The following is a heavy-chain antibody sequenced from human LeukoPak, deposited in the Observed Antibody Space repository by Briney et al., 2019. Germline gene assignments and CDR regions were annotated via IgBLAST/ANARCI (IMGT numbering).Heavy chain of an antibody. CDR3: ARVTYTGYSIYGMDV. V-gene: IGHV4-59*01. CDR2: IYYSGST. CDR1: AGSISSYY. D-gene: IGHD6-13*01. Sequence: SETLSLTCTVSAGSISSYYWSWIRQPPGKGLEWIGYIYYSGSTNYNPSLKSRVTISVDTSKNQFSLKLSSVTAADTAVYYCARVTYTGYSIYGMDVWGQGTTVTVSS. J-gene: IGHJ6*02.